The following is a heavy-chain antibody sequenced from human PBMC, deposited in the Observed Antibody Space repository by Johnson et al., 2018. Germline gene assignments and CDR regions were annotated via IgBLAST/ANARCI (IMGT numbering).Heavy chain of an antibody. CDR2: INSDGSST. CDR3: ARAGGDYYDSSGYYYYYGMDV. V-gene: IGHV3-74*02. D-gene: IGHD3-22*01. J-gene: IGHJ6*02. Sequence: VQLVESGGGLVQXGGSLRLSCAASGFTFSSYWMHWVRQAPGKGLVWVSRINSDGSSTSYADSVKGRFTISRDNAKNTLKLQMNSLRAEDTALYYCARAGGDYYDSSGYYYYYGMDVWGQGTTVTVSS. CDR1: GFTFSSYW.